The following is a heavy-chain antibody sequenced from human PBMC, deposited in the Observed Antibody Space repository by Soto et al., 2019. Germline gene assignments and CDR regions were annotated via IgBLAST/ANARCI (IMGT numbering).Heavy chain of an antibody. V-gene: IGHV4-59*08. CDR2: IHHSGST. CDR3: ARQGFGQLHGLLDV. CDR1: GGSITSHY. Sequence: QVQLQESGPGLVKPSETLSLTCSVSGGSITSHYCSWFRQPPGKGLEWIGYIHHSGSTSYNPSLKRRVTMSVDTSKNQFSLKVSSVNAADTALYYCARQGFGQLHGLLDVWGPGTTVTVSS. J-gene: IGHJ6*02. D-gene: IGHD3-10*01.